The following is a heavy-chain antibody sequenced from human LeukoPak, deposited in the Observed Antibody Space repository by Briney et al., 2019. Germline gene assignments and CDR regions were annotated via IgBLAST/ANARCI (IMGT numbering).Heavy chain of an antibody. CDR3: ARAQSLTAPAGTSANS. D-gene: IGHD6-13*01. J-gene: IGHJ4*02. V-gene: IGHV1-2*02. Sequence: GASVKVSCKASGYTFTAYFLHWVRRAPGQGFEWMGWINPNSGGTYYTQTFQDRVTMTRDTSISTAYMELSSLRSDDTAVYYCARAQSLTAPAGTSANSWGQGTLVTVSS. CDR2: INPNSGGT. CDR1: GYTFTAYF.